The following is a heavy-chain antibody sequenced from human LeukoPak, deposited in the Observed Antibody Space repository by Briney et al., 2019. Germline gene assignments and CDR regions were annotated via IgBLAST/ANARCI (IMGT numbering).Heavy chain of an antibody. CDR1: GYTFTSYD. Sequence: GASVKVSCKASGYTFTSYDINWVRLATGQGLEWMGWMNPNSGNTGYAQKFQGRVTMTRNTSISTAYMELSSLRSEDTAVYYCARERVGEDYYDSSGYYDYWGQGTLVTVSS. D-gene: IGHD3-22*01. V-gene: IGHV1-8*01. CDR3: ARERVGEDYYDSSGYYDY. CDR2: MNPNSGNT. J-gene: IGHJ4*02.